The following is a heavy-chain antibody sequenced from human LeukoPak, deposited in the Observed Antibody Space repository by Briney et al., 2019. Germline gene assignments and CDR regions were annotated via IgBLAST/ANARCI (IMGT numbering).Heavy chain of an antibody. CDR1: RFSFSSYA. Sequence: GGSLRLSCAASRFSFSSYAMSWVRQAPGKGLEWVSAISGSGGSTYYADSVKGRFTISRDNSKNTLYLQMNSLRAEDTAVYYCAKGGYSYAVNWWGQGTLVTVSS. D-gene: IGHD5-18*01. CDR2: ISGSGGST. V-gene: IGHV3-23*01. J-gene: IGHJ4*02. CDR3: AKGGYSYAVNW.